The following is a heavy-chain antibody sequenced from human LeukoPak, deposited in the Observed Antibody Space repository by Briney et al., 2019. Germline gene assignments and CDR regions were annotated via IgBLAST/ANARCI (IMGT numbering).Heavy chain of an antibody. Sequence: SETLSLTCTVSGVSISIYYWTWIRQPPGKGLEWIGYIHHSGSTNYNPSLKSRVSISVDTSKNQFSLKVSSVTAADAAVYYCARSQQLVRLGYYYMDVWGKGTTVTVSS. D-gene: IGHD6-13*01. CDR3: ARSQQLVRLGYYYMDV. CDR1: GVSISIYY. J-gene: IGHJ6*03. V-gene: IGHV4-59*01. CDR2: IHHSGST.